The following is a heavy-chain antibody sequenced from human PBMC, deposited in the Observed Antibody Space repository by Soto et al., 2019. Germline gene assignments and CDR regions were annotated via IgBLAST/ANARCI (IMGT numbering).Heavy chain of an antibody. CDR2: IIPIFGTA. CDR1: GGTFSSYA. Sequence: VQLVQSGAEVKKPGSSVKVSCKAYGGTFSSYAISWVRQAPGQGLEWMGGIIPIFGTANYAQKFQGRVTITADESTSTAYMELSSLRSEDTAVYYCARMLTIAGYYYYGMDVWGQGTTVTVSS. CDR3: ARMLTIAGYYYYGMDV. J-gene: IGHJ6*02. V-gene: IGHV1-69*01. D-gene: IGHD2-8*01.